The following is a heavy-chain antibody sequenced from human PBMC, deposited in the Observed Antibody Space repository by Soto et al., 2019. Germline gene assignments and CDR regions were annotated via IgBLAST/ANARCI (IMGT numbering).Heavy chain of an antibody. V-gene: IGHV3-30-3*01. J-gene: IGHJ6*02. CDR2: ISYDGSNK. Sequence: QVQLVESGGGVVQPGRSLRLSCAASGFTFSSYAMHWVRQAPGKGLEWVAVISYDGSNKNHADTVKGRFTISRDNSKNTXXLQRNSLRAEDTAVYYCARGYDFWSGYYYPYGMDVWGQGTTVTVSS. D-gene: IGHD3-3*01. CDR1: GFTFSSYA. CDR3: ARGYDFWSGYYYPYGMDV.